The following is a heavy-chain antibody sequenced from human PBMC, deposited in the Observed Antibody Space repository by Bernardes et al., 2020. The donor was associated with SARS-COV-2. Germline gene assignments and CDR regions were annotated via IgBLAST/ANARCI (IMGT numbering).Heavy chain of an antibody. CDR2: INPNTGGT. D-gene: IGHD3-22*01. CDR3: ARETYYYDSSGRSAPGYYYYGMDV. J-gene: IGHJ6*02. CDR1: GYTFIGYY. Sequence: SVKVSCKASGYTFIGYYMHWVRQAPGQGLEWMGWINPNTGGTNYAQKFQGRVTMTRDTSISTDYMELSRLRSDDTAVYYCARETYYYDSSGRSAPGYYYYGMDVWGQGTTVTVSS. V-gene: IGHV1-2*02.